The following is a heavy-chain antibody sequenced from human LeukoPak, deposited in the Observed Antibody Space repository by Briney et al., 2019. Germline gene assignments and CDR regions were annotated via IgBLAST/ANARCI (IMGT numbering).Heavy chain of an antibody. CDR2: IYSGGST. J-gene: IGHJ3*02. V-gene: IGHV3-53*01. Sequence: GGSLRLSCAAYGFTFSSYSMNWVRQAPGKGLEWVSNIYSGGSTYYADSVKGRFTISRDNSKNTVYLQMNSLRAGDTAVYFCARVRLDRSERNLDAFENWGQGTMVTVSS. CDR3: ARVRLDRSERNLDAFEN. CDR1: GFTFSSYS. D-gene: IGHD1-14*01.